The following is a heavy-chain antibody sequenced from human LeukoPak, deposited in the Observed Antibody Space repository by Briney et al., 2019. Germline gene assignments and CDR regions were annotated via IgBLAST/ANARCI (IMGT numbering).Heavy chain of an antibody. V-gene: IGHV3-11*04. CDR1: GFTFSDNY. CDR3: ARDPRTVRI. Sequence: PGGSLRLSCAASGFTFSDNYMTWVRQAPGKGLEWLSYISGNGGVIQYADSVKGRSTISRDNAKNLLYLQMDSLRVEDTAIYYCARDPRTVRIWGQGTLVTVSS. CDR2: ISGNGGVI. J-gene: IGHJ4*02. D-gene: IGHD1-1*01.